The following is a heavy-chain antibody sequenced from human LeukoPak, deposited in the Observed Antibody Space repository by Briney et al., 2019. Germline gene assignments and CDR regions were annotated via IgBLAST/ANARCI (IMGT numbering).Heavy chain of an antibody. CDR2: MNPNSGNT. CDR1: GYTFTSYD. D-gene: IGHD2-2*02. J-gene: IGHJ6*02. CDR3: ARFCYTGTFCYYYGMDV. V-gene: IGHV1-8*01. Sequence: ASVTVSCKASGYTFTSYDINWVRQAPGQGLEWMGWMNPNSGNTGYAQKFQGRVTMTRNTSISTAYMELSSLRSEDTAVYYCARFCYTGTFCYYYGMDVWGQGTTVTVSS.